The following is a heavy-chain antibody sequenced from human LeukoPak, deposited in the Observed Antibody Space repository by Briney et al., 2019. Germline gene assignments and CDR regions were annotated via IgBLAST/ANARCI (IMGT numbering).Heavy chain of an antibody. J-gene: IGHJ6*04. D-gene: IGHD3-9*01. Sequence: GASVKVSCKASGYTFTSYAMNWVRQAPGQGLEWMGWINTNTGNPTCAQGFTGRFVFSLDTSVSTAYLQISSLKAEDTAVYYCARKAIYDILTGYTGMDVWGKGTTVTVSS. V-gene: IGHV7-4-1*02. CDR3: ARKAIYDILTGYTGMDV. CDR1: GYTFTSYA. CDR2: INTNTGNP.